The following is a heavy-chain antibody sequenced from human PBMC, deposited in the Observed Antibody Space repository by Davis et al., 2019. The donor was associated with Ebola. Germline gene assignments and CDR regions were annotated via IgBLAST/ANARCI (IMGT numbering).Heavy chain of an antibody. Sequence: GESLKISCAASGFTVSSNYMSWVRQAPGKGLEWVSVIYSGGSTYYADSVKGRFSISRDNSKNTLYLQMNSLRAEDTAVYYCAKDGWAYSYGTDYWGQGTLVTVSS. V-gene: IGHV3-53*05. CDR3: AKDGWAYSYGTDY. CDR2: IYSGGST. D-gene: IGHD5-18*01. J-gene: IGHJ4*02. CDR1: GFTVSSNY.